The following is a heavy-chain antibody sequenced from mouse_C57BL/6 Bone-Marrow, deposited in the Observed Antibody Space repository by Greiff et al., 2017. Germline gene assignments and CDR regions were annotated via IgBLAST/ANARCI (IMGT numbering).Heavy chain of an antibody. CDR2: IRSKSNNYAT. D-gene: IGHD2-5*01. V-gene: IGHV10-1*01. CDR1: GFSFNTYA. CDR3: VRNYSNWIAY. J-gene: IGHJ3*01. Sequence: EVKLEESGGGLVQPKGSLKLSCAASGFSFNTYAMNWVRQAPGKGLEWVARIRSKSNNYATYYADSVKDRFTISRDDSESMLYLQMNNLKTEDTAMYYCVRNYSNWIAYWGQGTLVTVSA.